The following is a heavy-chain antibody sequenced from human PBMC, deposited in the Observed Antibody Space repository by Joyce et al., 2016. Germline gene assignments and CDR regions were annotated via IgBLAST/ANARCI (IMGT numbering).Heavy chain of an antibody. Sequence: EVQLVQSGAEVKKTGESLRISCMGSGNSFTSYWINWGRRMPGKGLEWMGMIDPSDYYTNYSPSFQGHVTISADKSISTAYLQWSSLKASDTAMYYCARPRYCSGGSCLNWFDPWGQGTLVTVSS. CDR1: GNSFTSYW. CDR2: IDPSDYYT. D-gene: IGHD2-15*01. V-gene: IGHV5-10-1*01. CDR3: ARPRYCSGGSCLNWFDP. J-gene: IGHJ5*02.